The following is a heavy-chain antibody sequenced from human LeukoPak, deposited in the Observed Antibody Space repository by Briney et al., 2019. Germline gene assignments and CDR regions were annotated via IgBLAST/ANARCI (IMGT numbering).Heavy chain of an antibody. CDR1: GGSISSSSYY. CDR3: ARDSANGSNWYFDY. V-gene: IGHV4-39*07. Sequence: PSETLSLTCTVSGGSISSSSYYWGWIRQPPGKGLEWIGSIYYSGSTYYNPSLKSRVTISVDTSKNQFSLKLSSVTAADTAVYYCARDSANGSNWYFDYWGQGTLVTVSS. D-gene: IGHD5-24*01. J-gene: IGHJ4*02. CDR2: IYYSGST.